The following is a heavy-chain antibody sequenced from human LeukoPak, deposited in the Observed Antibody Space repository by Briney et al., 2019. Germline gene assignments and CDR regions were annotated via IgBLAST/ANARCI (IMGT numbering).Heavy chain of an antibody. J-gene: IGHJ4*02. CDR1: GFTFSSYA. CDR3: AKDRGSSGWYLLFDY. V-gene: IGHV3-30*18. Sequence: QAGGSLRLSCVASGFTFSSYAMGWVRQAPGKGLEWVAVISYDGSNKYYADSVKGRFTISRDNSKNTLYLQMNSLRAEDTAVYYCAKDRGSSGWYLLFDYWGQGTLVTVSS. CDR2: ISYDGSNK. D-gene: IGHD6-19*01.